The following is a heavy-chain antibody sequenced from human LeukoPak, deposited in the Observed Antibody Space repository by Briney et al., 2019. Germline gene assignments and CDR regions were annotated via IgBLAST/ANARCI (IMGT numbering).Heavy chain of an antibody. CDR1: GYTLTDLS. Sequence: GASVKVSCKVSGYTLTDLSMHWVRQARGIGLGWMGGFDPEDGETIYAQKFQGRVTMTEDTSTDTAYMELSSLRSEDTAVYYCANGPLHYWGQGTLVTVSS. D-gene: IGHD3-10*01. CDR3: ANGPLHY. V-gene: IGHV1-24*01. CDR2: FDPEDGET. J-gene: IGHJ4*02.